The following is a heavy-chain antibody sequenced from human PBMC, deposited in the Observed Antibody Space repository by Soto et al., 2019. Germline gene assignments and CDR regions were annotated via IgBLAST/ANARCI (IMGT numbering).Heavy chain of an antibody. J-gene: IGHJ6*02. V-gene: IGHV3-23*01. CDR2: ISGSGGST. CDR1: GFTFSSYA. D-gene: IGHD4-17*01. Sequence: PGGSLRLSCAASGFTFSSYAMSWVRQAPGKGLEWVSAISGSGGSTYYADSVKGRFTISRDNSKNTLYLQMNSLRAEDTAVYYCAKGPPTTVTTELYYYYGMDVWGQGTTVTVSS. CDR3: AKGPPTTVTTELYYYYGMDV.